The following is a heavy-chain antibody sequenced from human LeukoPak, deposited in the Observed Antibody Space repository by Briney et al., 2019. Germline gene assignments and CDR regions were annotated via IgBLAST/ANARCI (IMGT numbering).Heavy chain of an antibody. J-gene: IGHJ3*02. Sequence: TSETLSLTCTVSGGSISSYYWSWIRQPAGKGLEWIARIYTSGSTNYNPSLKSRVTMSVDTSKNQFSLKLSSVTAADTAVYYCARGTGHYYYDSSGYADDAFDIWGQGTMVTVSS. D-gene: IGHD3-22*01. CDR2: IYTSGST. CDR3: ARGTGHYYYDSSGYADDAFDI. V-gene: IGHV4-4*07. CDR1: GGSISSYY.